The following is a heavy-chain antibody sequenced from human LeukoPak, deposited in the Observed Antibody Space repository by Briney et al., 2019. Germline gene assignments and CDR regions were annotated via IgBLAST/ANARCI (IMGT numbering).Heavy chain of an antibody. D-gene: IGHD4-11*01. CDR1: GYTFPAYY. CDR2: INPNSGGT. CDR3: AKGEDDYGNRDWFDP. V-gene: IGHV1-2*02. Sequence: ASVKVSCKASGYTFPAYYIHWVRQAPGQGLEWMGWINPNSGGTLYAQKFQGRVTLTSATSINTAYMELSSLTSDDTAVYYCAKGEDDYGNRDWFDPWGQGTAVTVSS. J-gene: IGHJ5*02.